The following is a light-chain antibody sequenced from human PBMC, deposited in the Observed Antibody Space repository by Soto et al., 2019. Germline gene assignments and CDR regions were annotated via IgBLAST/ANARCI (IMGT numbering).Light chain of an antibody. CDR1: QSVSNNY. V-gene: IGKV3-20*01. CDR3: QQYGSSGT. CDR2: GAS. Sequence: VLKQSPGTLSLSPGERASLSCRASQSVSNNYLAWYQQKPGQAPRLLIYGASNRATGIPDRFSGSGSGTDFTLTISRLEPEDFAVYYCQQYGSSGTFGQGTKVDIK. J-gene: IGKJ1*01.